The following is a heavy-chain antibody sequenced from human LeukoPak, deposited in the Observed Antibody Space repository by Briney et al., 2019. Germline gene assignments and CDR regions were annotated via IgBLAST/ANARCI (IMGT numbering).Heavy chain of an antibody. Sequence: SETLSLTCAVYGGSFSGYYWSWIRQPPGKGLEWIGEINHSGSTNYNPSLKSRVTISVDTSKNQFSLKLSSVTAADTAVYYCARDIAGSSSWYGPNWFDPWGQGTLVTVSS. V-gene: IGHV4-34*01. CDR3: ARDIAGSSSWYGPNWFDP. D-gene: IGHD6-13*01. CDR1: GGSFSGYY. J-gene: IGHJ5*02. CDR2: INHSGST.